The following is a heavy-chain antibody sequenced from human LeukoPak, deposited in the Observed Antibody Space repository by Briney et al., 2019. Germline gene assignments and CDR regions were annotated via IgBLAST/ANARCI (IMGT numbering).Heavy chain of an antibody. CDR2: ISYDGSNK. CDR1: GFTFSSYA. Sequence: PGRSLRLSCAASGFTFSSYAMHWVRQAPGKGLEWVAVISYDGSNKYYADSVKVRFTISRDNSKNTLYLQMNSLRAEDTAVYYCARDGGIAAATYLFDYWGQGTLVTVSS. CDR3: ARDGGIAAATYLFDY. D-gene: IGHD6-13*01. V-gene: IGHV3-30*04. J-gene: IGHJ4*02.